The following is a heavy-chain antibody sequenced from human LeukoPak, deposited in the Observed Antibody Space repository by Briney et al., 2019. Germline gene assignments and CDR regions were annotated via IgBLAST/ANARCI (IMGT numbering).Heavy chain of an antibody. J-gene: IGHJ3*01. Sequence: GASVKVSCMASGYTFTDYYMHWVRQAPGQGLEWMGWINSDRGVTIYPQKFQGRVTMTKDTSSSTAYMELVKLRSDDTAGYYCARDGTFDLWGQGTMVTVSS. CDR2: INSDRGVT. CDR3: ARDGTFDL. CDR1: GYTFTDYY. V-gene: IGHV1-2*02. D-gene: IGHD2-15*01.